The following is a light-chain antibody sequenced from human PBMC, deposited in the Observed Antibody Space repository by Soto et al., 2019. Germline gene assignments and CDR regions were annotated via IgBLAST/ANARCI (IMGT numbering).Light chain of an antibody. J-gene: IGKJ1*01. Sequence: TRMTQSPSALPSSVGDRVTITXQASHDISSYLHWYQQKPGXAPKXXXYDXSNLETGCPSRLSGSGSGTAFTFTISSLQPEDIATYHCQQFHNLPLTFGHGTKVDIK. V-gene: IGKV1-33*01. CDR3: QQFHNLPLT. CDR2: DXS. CDR1: HDISSY.